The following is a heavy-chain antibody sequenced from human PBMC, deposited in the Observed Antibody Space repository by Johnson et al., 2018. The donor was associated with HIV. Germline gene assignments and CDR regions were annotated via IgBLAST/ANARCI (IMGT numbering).Heavy chain of an antibody. Sequence: VQLVESGGGLVQPGGSLRLSCAASGFTFSSYAMHWVRQAPGKVLEWVANIQQDGSEKYYVDSVKGRFTISRDNAKNSLYLQMNSLRAEDTAVYYCARDTYSHRLTVTESGFDIWGQGTMVTVSS. J-gene: IGHJ3*02. D-gene: IGHD4-11*01. CDR1: GFTFSSYA. V-gene: IGHV3-7*01. CDR3: ARDTYSHRLTVTESGFDI. CDR2: IQQDGSEK.